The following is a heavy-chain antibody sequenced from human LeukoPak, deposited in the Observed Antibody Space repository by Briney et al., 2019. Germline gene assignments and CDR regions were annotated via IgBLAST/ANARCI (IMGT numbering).Heavy chain of an antibody. D-gene: IGHD6-13*01. V-gene: IGHV4-39*07. CDR2: IYYSGST. CDR3: ARGTQQLPPTLVDV. CDR1: GGSISSSSYY. Sequence: SETLSLTCTVSGGSISSSSYYWGWIRQPPGKGLEWIGSIYYSGSTYYNPSLKSRVTISVDTSKNQFSLKLSSVTAADTAVYYCARGTQQLPPTLVDVWGKGTTVTVSS. J-gene: IGHJ6*04.